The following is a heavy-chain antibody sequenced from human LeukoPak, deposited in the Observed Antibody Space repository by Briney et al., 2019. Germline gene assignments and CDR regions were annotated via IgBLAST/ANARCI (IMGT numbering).Heavy chain of an antibody. J-gene: IGHJ4*02. CDR2: ISSSSSTI. D-gene: IGHD3-9*01. CDR3: AKTNYDILTGPLDY. Sequence: GGSLRLSCAASGFTFSSNSMNWVRQAPGKGLEWVSYISSSSSTIYYADSVKGRFTISRDNAKNSLDLQMNSLRAEDTALYYCAKTNYDILTGPLDYWGQGTLVTVSS. CDR1: GFTFSSNS. V-gene: IGHV3-48*04.